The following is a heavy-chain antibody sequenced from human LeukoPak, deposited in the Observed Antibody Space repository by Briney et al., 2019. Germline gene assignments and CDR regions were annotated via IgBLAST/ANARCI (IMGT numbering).Heavy chain of an antibody. D-gene: IGHD2-21*02. CDR1: GGTFSSYA. V-gene: IGHV1-69*05. Sequence: ASVKVSXKASGGTFSSYAISWVRQAPGQGLEWMGGIIPIFGTANYAQKVQGRVTITTDEATSTAYMELSSLRAEDSSVYYCASDSCGGDCYPGSYAFDIWGEGTMVTVSS. CDR3: ASDSCGGDCYPGSYAFDI. J-gene: IGHJ3*02. CDR2: IIPIFGTA.